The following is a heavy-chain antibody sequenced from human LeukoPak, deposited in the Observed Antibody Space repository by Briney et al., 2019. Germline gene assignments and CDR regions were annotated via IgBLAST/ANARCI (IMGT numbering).Heavy chain of an antibody. CDR2: IYTSGST. Sequence: SETLSLTCTVSGGSISSYYLSWIRQPAGKGLEWIGRIYTSGSTNYNPSLKSRVTMSVDTSKNQFSLKLSSVTAADTAVYYCARDQFRYASSGYSDWGQGTLVTASS. CDR3: ARDQFRYASSGYSD. D-gene: IGHD3-22*01. J-gene: IGHJ4*02. V-gene: IGHV4-4*07. CDR1: GGSISSYY.